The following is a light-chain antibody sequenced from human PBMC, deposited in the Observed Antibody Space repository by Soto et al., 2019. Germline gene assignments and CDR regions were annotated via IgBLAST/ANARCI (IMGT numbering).Light chain of an antibody. CDR3: QKYNSAQWT. V-gene: IGKV1-27*01. Sequence: DIQMTQSPSSLSASVGDRVTITCRASQGISTYLAWYQQKPGKVPQILISAASAVHSGVPSRFSGSGSGTDFTLTISSLQPEDAATYYCQKYNSAQWTFGQGTKIEIK. CDR2: AAS. CDR1: QGISTY. J-gene: IGKJ1*01.